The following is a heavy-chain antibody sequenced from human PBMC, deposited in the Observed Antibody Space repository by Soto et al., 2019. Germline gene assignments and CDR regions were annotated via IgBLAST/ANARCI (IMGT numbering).Heavy chain of an antibody. CDR1: GFVFTTYG. J-gene: IGHJ2*01. Sequence: QVKLVESGGGVVQPGRSLRLSCAASGFVFTTYGMHWLRQAPGKGLEWVGVIWHDGSGTYYADALKGRFTISRDNSKNTLFLQMDSLTVEDXAVXXXXXDPVALRNRVRVGYFNLWGRGTQVTVSS. V-gene: IGHV3-33*01. CDR3: XXDPVALRNRVRVGYFNL. CDR2: IWHDGSGT. D-gene: IGHD1-26*01.